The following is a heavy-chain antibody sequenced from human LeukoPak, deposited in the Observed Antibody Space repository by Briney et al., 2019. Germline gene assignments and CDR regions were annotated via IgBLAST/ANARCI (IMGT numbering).Heavy chain of an antibody. CDR1: GYTLTELS. Sequence: VASVKVSCKVSGYTLTELSMHWVRQAPGKGLEWMGGFDPEDGETIYAQKFQGRVTMTEDTSTHTAYMELSSLRSEDTAVYYCATTRPRTYYDYVWGSYRQPSLDYWGQGTLVTVSS. J-gene: IGHJ4*02. CDR2: FDPEDGET. V-gene: IGHV1-24*01. D-gene: IGHD3-16*02. CDR3: ATTRPRTYYDYVWGSYRQPSLDY.